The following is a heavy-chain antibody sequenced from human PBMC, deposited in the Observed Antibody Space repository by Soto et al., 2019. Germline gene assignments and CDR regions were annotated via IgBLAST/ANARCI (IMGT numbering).Heavy chain of an antibody. D-gene: IGHD3-3*01. CDR3: TPPSHNYDFWSGYYMDV. CDR1: GFTFSNAW. CDR2: IKSKTDGGTT. J-gene: IGHJ6*03. Sequence: EVQLVESGGGLVKPGGSLRLSCAASGFTFSNAWMSWVRQAPGKGLEWVGRIKSKTDGGTTDYAAPVKGRFTISRDDSKNTLYLQMNSLKTEDTAVYYCTPPSHNYDFWSGYYMDVWGKGTTVTVSS. V-gene: IGHV3-15*01.